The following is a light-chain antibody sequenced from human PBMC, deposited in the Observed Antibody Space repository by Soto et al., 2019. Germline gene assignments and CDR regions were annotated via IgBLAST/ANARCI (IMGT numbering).Light chain of an antibody. CDR1: SSDVGGYNY. CDR3: SSYTSSSTRV. V-gene: IGLV2-14*01. J-gene: IGLJ1*01. CDR2: DVN. Sequence: QSAVTQPASVSGSPGQSITISCTGTSSDVGGYNYVSWYQQNPGKAPKLMIYDVNNRPSGVSYRFSGSKPGNTASLTISGLQAEDEADYYCSSYTSSSTRVFGTGTKVTVL.